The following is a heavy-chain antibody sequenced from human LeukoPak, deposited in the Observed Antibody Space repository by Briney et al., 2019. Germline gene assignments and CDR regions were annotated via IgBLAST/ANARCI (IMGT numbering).Heavy chain of an antibody. Sequence: ASVKVSCKVSGYTLTELSMHWVRQAPGKGLEWMGGFDPEDGETIYAQKFQGRVTMTEDTSTDTAYMELSSLRSEDTAVYYCARENFYYDILTGLRALFDYWGQGTLVTVSS. CDR1: GYTLTELS. J-gene: IGHJ4*02. CDR2: FDPEDGET. V-gene: IGHV1-24*01. D-gene: IGHD3-9*01. CDR3: ARENFYYDILTGLRALFDY.